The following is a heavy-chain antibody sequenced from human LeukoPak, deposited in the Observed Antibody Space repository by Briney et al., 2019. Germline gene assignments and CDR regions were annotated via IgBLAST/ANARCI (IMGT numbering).Heavy chain of an antibody. D-gene: IGHD2-15*01. CDR1: GGSISSSSYY. CDR3: ASSGYCSGGSCYSDVFDFGY. J-gene: IGHJ4*02. Sequence: SETLSLTCTVSGGSISSSSYYWGWIRQPPGKGLEWIGSIYYSGSTYYNPSLKSRVTISVDTSKNQFSLKLSSVTAADTAVYYCASSGYCSGGSCYSDVFDFGYWGQGTLVTVSS. CDR2: IYYSGST. V-gene: IGHV4-39*01.